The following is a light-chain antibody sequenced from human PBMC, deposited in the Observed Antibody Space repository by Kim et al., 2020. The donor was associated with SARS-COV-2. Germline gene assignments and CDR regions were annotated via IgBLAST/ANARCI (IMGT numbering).Light chain of an antibody. Sequence: ETATLPCTGNSNNVGNQGAAWLKTHQGHSPKRLSNRNNNRPSGISERLSASRSGNTASLTITGLQPEDEADYYCSAWDSSLNVWVFGGGTQLTVL. V-gene: IGLV10-54*01. CDR3: SAWDSSLNVWV. CDR2: RNN. J-gene: IGLJ3*02. CDR1: SNNVGNQG.